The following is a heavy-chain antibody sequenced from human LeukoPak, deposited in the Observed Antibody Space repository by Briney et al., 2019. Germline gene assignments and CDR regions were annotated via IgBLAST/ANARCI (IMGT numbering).Heavy chain of an antibody. Sequence: SVKVSCKSSGYTFTDYFIHWVRQAPGQGLEWMGWINPNSGGTNYAQKFQGRVTMTRDTSISTAYMELSRLRSDDTAVYYCARANWNDGGYYYYYYMDVWGKGTTVTVSS. V-gene: IGHV1-2*02. D-gene: IGHD1-20*01. CDR3: ARANWNDGGYYYYYYMDV. J-gene: IGHJ6*03. CDR1: GYTFTDYF. CDR2: INPNSGGT.